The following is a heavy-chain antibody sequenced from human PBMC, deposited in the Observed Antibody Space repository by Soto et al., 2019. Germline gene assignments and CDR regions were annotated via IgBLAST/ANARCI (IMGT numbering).Heavy chain of an antibody. Sequence: GGSLRLSCAASGFIFSSYGMHWVRQAPGMGLEWVAVISYDGTSKNSAASVKGRFTISRDNSRNTLYLEMNSLRVEDTAVYFCARDRVTFIANGRGAFDVWGQGTVVTVSS. CDR3: ARDRVTFIANGRGAFDV. J-gene: IGHJ3*01. D-gene: IGHD4-4*01. V-gene: IGHV3-30*03. CDR2: ISYDGTSK. CDR1: GFIFSSYG.